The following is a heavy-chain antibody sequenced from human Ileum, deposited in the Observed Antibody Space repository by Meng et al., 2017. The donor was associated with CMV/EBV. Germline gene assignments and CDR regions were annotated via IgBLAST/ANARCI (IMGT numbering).Heavy chain of an antibody. CDR1: GFTFTAYY. CDR3: ARDGIRSLSDFDY. J-gene: IGHJ4*02. D-gene: IGHD1-14*01. V-gene: IGHV1-2*02. Sequence: ASVKVSCKASGFTFTAYYMYWIRQAPGQGLEWVAWINPGSGATGYAQKFKGRVTVTRDTSISTLYMELRSLTSDDTAMYYCARDGIRSLSDFDYWGQGTLVT. CDR2: INPGSGAT.